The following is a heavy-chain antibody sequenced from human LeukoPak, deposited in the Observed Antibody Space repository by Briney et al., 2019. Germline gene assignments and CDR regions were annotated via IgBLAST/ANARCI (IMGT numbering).Heavy chain of an antibody. J-gene: IGHJ6*03. CDR1: GGSISSGSYY. V-gene: IGHV4-61*02. CDR3: ARGYYGSGSYYYYYMDV. D-gene: IGHD3-10*01. CDR2: IYTSGST. Sequence: SQTLSLTCTVSGGSISSGSYYWSWIRQPTGKGLEWIGRIYTSGSTNYNPSLKSRVTISVDTSKNQFSLKLSSVTAADTAVYYCARGYYGSGSYYYYYMDVWGKGTTVTVSS.